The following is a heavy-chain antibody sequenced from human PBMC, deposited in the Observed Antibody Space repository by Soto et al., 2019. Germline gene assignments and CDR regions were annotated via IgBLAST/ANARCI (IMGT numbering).Heavy chain of an antibody. CDR2: ISGSGGST. CDR3: AKVRGPSTTYYITIFGVDN. V-gene: IGHV3-23*01. D-gene: IGHD3-3*01. CDR1: GFTFSSYA. J-gene: IGHJ4*02. Sequence: EVQLLESGGGLVQPGGSLRLSCAASGFTFSSYAMSWVRQAPGKGLEWVSAISGSGGSTYYADSVKGRFTISRDNSKNTLYLQMNSLRAEDTAVYYCAKVRGPSTTYYITIFGVDNWGQGTLVTVSS.